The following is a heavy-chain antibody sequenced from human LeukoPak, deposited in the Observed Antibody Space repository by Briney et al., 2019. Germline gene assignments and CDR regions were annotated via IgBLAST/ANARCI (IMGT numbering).Heavy chain of an antibody. V-gene: IGHV1-18*01. CDR2: ISAYNGNT. CDR1: GYTFTSYG. CDR3: ARSAEHCNNGVCFTDYYMDV. D-gene: IGHD2-8*01. J-gene: IGHJ6*03. Sequence: GASVKVSCKASGYTFTSYGISWVRQAPGQGLEWMGWISAYNGNTNYAQNFQGRVTMTRDTSITTAYMELSSLTSADTAVYFCARSAEHCNNGVCFTDYYMDVWGKGTTVTVSS.